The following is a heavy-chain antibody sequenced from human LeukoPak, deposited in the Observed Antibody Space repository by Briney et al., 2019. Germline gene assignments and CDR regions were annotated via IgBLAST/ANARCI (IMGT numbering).Heavy chain of an antibody. CDR3: ARHGRNWNYVGYYYYGMDV. CDR2: IYPGDSDT. Sequence: GESLKISCKGSGHSFTSYWIGWVRQMPGKGLEWMGIIYPGDSDTRYSPSFQGQVTISADKSISTAYLQWSSLKASDTAMYYCARHGRNWNYVGYYYYGMDVWGQGTTVTVSS. CDR1: GHSFTSYW. J-gene: IGHJ6*02. D-gene: IGHD1-7*01. V-gene: IGHV5-51*01.